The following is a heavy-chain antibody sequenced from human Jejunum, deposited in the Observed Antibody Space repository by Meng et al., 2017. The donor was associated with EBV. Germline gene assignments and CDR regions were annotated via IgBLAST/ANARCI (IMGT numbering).Heavy chain of an antibody. CDR2: INPSGTGT. CDR3: AIGYAAPGPLWGPL. CDR1: GFTFTSHW. D-gene: IGHD7-27*01. Sequence: QVQLMQSGAEVKKPGAPAKLSCKASGFTFTSHWMHWVRQAPGQGLEWMGIINPSGTGTIYAQKFQGRLTVTTDTSTTTAYMELRSLRADDTAVYYCAIGYAAPGPLWGPLWGQGTLVTVAS. J-gene: IGHJ4*02. V-gene: IGHV1-46*01.